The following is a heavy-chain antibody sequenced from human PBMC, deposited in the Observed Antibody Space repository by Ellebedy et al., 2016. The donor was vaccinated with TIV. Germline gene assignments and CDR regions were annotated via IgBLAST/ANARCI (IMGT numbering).Heavy chain of an antibody. CDR3: AKDGGSSWFPNWFAP. V-gene: IGHV3-30*02. J-gene: IGHJ5*02. CDR1: GFTFSSYG. CDR2: IRYDGSNK. D-gene: IGHD6-13*01. Sequence: PGGSLRLSCAASGFTFSSYGMHWVRQAPGKGLAWVAFIRYDGSNKDYADSVKGRFTISRDSSKNTVYLQMNSLRAEDTAVYYCAKDGGSSWFPNWFAPWGQGTLVTVSS.